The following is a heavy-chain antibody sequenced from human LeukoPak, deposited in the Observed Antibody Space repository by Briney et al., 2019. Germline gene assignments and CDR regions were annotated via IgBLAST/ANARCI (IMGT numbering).Heavy chain of an antibody. CDR1: GFSLYSRGVG. V-gene: IGHV2-5*02. CDR2: IYCDDDK. D-gene: IGHD1/OR15-1a*01. J-gene: IGHJ4*02. CDR3: AHRRPGHLTGWDNSYFDN. Sequence: SGPTLVIPTQTLTLTCTFSGFSLYSRGVGVGWIRQPPGRALEWLAVIYCDDDKRYNPSLRSRLTMSKDASRNQVFLVVANMDPVDTATYYCAHRRPGHLTGWDNSYFDNWGPGTLVTVSS.